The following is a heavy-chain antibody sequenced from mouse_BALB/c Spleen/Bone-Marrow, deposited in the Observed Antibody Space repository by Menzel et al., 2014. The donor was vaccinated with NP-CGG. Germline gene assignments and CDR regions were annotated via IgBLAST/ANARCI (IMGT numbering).Heavy chain of an antibody. CDR1: GYTFSSYR. D-gene: IGHD1-2*01. Sequence: QVQLQQPGAELMKPGASVKISCKATGYTFSSYRIEWVKQRPGHGLEWIGEILPGSGSTNYNEKFKGKATFTADTSSNTAYMQLSSLTSEDSAVYYCARRVTTANYWGQGTTLTVSS. CDR3: ARRVTTANY. CDR2: ILPGSGST. V-gene: IGHV1-9*01. J-gene: IGHJ2*01.